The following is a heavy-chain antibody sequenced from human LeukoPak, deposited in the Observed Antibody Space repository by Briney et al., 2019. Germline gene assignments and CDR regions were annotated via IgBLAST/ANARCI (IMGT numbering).Heavy chain of an antibody. CDR1: GGSFSGYY. Sequence: SETLSLTCAVYGGSFSGYYWSWIRQPPGKGLEWIGEINHSGSTNYNPSLKSRVTISVDTSKNQFSLKLSSVTAADTAVYYCARLSQIVAFDIWGQGTMVTVSS. CDR3: ARLSQIVAFDI. V-gene: IGHV4-34*01. D-gene: IGHD6-6*01. CDR2: INHSGST. J-gene: IGHJ3*02.